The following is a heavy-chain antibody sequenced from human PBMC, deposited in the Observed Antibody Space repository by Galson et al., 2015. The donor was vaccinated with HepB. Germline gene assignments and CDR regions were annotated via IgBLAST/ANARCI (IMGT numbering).Heavy chain of an antibody. CDR3: AHRRGPYGDRYYYYMDV. J-gene: IGHJ6*03. CDR1: GFSLSTSGVG. CDR2: IYWDDDK. Sequence: PALVKPTQTLTLTCTFSGFSLSTSGVGVGWIRQPPGKALEWLALIYWDDDKRYSPSLKSRLTITKDTSKNQVVLTMTNMDPVDTATYYCAHRRGPYGDRYYYYMDVWGKGTTVTVSS. V-gene: IGHV2-5*02. D-gene: IGHD4-17*01.